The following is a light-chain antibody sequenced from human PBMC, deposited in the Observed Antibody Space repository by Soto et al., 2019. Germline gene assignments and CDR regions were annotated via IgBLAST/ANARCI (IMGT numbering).Light chain of an antibody. CDR2: DVT. J-gene: IGLJ3*02. Sequence: QSALTQPASVSGSPGQSITISCTGTSSDVGGYNYVSWYQYHPGKAPKLMIFDVTNRPSGVSDRFSGSKSGNTASLTISGLRAEDEAGYYCASYTSSSTLVFGGGTKLTVL. CDR1: SSDVGGYNY. CDR3: ASYTSSSTLV. V-gene: IGLV2-14*03.